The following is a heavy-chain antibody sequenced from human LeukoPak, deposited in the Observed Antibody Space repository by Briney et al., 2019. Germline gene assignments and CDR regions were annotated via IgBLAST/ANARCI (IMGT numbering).Heavy chain of an antibody. V-gene: IGHV4-59*01. CDR1: GGSISSYY. CDR2: IYYSGST. D-gene: IGHD3-3*01. J-gene: IGHJ5*02. Sequence: KSSETLSLTCTVSGGSISSYYWSWIRQPPGKGLEWIGYIYYSGSTNYNPSLKSRVTISVDTSKNQFSLKLSSVTAADTVVYYCARDHTNYDFWSGYYTWHWFDPWGQGTLVTVSS. CDR3: ARDHTNYDFWSGYYTWHWFDP.